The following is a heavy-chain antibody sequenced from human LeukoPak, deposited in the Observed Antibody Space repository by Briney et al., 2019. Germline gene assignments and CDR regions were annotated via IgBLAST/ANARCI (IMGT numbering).Heavy chain of an antibody. CDR1: GFTFSSYP. Sequence: PGGSLRLSCAASGFTFSSYPIHWVRQAPGKGLEWVAVISYDGSNKYYADSVKGRFTISRDNSKNTLYLQMNSLRAEDTAVYYCAKDGLLLWFGESNWFDPWGQGTLVTVSS. V-gene: IGHV3-30*18. J-gene: IGHJ5*02. CDR3: AKDGLLLWFGESNWFDP. D-gene: IGHD3-10*01. CDR2: ISYDGSNK.